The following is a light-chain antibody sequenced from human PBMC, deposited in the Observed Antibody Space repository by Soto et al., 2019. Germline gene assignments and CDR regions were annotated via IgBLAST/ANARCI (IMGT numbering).Light chain of an antibody. V-gene: IGKV3-20*01. CDR3: QQYGTSPSWT. CDR1: QSVTNNY. J-gene: IGKJ1*01. CDR2: AAP. Sequence: DIVLTQSTGTLSLSPGERATLPCRASQSVTNNYLAWYQQRPGQAPRLLIYAAPRRATGIPDRFSGSGSGTDFTLTISRLEPEDFAVYYCQQYGTSPSWTFGQGTKVDIK.